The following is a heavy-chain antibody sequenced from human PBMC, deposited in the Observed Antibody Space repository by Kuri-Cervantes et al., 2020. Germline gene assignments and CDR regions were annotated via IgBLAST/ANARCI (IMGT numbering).Heavy chain of an antibody. CDR1: GFSFSTYS. CDR2: ISSSSTYI. CDR3: ARGGCSGGSCYSGAFDI. V-gene: IGHV3-21*01. D-gene: IGHD2-15*01. Sequence: GGSLRLSCAASGFSFSTYSMCWVRQAPGKGLEWVSSISSSSTYIYYAESVKGRFTVSRDNAENTLYLQMNSLRAEDTAVYYCARGGCSGGSCYSGAFDIWGQGTMVTVSS. J-gene: IGHJ3*02.